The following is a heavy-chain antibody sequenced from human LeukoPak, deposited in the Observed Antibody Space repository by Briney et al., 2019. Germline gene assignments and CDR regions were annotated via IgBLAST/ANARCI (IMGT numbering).Heavy chain of an antibody. D-gene: IGHD2-15*01. J-gene: IGHJ2*01. CDR1: GDSISSYY. CDR2: IYYSGST. CDR3: VRAPVVGGHYWFFDL. Sequence: SEALSLTCTVPGDSISSYYWSWIRQPPGKGLEWIGNIYYSGSTNYNPSLKSRVTISVDTSKHQISLRLTSVTSADTAVYYCVRAPVVGGHYWFFDLWGRGTLVTVSS. V-gene: IGHV4-59*01.